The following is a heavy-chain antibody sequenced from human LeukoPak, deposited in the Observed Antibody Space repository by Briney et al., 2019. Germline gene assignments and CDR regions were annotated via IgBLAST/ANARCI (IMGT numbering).Heavy chain of an antibody. CDR3: ARGRCSSTSCYAGDAFDI. CDR2: INHSGST. D-gene: IGHD2-2*01. CDR1: GGSFSGYY. V-gene: IGHV4-34*01. Sequence: SETLSLTCAVYGGSFSGYYWSWIRQPPGKGLEWIGEINHSGSTNYNPSLKSRVTISVDTSKNQFSLKLSSVTAADTAVYYCARGRCSSTSCYAGDAFDIWGQGTMVTVSS. J-gene: IGHJ3*02.